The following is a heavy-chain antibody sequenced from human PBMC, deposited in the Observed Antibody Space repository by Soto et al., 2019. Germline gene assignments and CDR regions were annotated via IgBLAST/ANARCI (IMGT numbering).Heavy chain of an antibody. CDR2: INPNSGGT. J-gene: IGHJ6*02. D-gene: IGHD2-15*01. CDR3: ARGGTKNIVVVVAATNRPHRYYYYGMDV. Sequence: ASVKVSCKASGYTFTGYYMHWVRQAPGQGLEWMGWINPNSGGTNYAQKFQGWVTMTRDTSISTAYMELSRLRSDDTAVYYCARGGTKNIVVVVAATNRPHRYYYYGMDVWGQGTTVTVSS. V-gene: IGHV1-2*04. CDR1: GYTFTGYY.